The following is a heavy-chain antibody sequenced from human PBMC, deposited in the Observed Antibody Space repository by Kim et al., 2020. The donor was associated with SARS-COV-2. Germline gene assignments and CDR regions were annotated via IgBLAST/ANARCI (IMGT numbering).Heavy chain of an antibody. D-gene: IGHD2-15*01. CDR1: GGSISSYY. V-gene: IGHV4-59*01. CDR3: ARGVVVAVDY. CDR2: IYYSGST. J-gene: IGHJ4*02. Sequence: SETQSLTCTVSGGSISSYYWSWIRQPPGKGLEWIGYIYYSGSTNYNPSLKSRVTISVDTSKNQFSLKLSSVTAADTAVYYCARGVVVAVDYWGQGTLVTVSS.